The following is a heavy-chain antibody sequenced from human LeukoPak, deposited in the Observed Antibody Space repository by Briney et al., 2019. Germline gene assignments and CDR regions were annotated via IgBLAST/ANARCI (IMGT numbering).Heavy chain of an antibody. Sequence: PGGSLRLSCAASGFTFRSYAMSWVRQAPGKGLEWVSAISGSGGSTYYADSVKGRFTISRDNSKNTLYLQMNSLRADDTAVYYCAKSGLSRFDYWGQGTLVTVSS. D-gene: IGHD4/OR15-4a*01. CDR1: GFTFRSYA. CDR3: AKSGLSRFDY. V-gene: IGHV3-23*01. J-gene: IGHJ4*02. CDR2: ISGSGGST.